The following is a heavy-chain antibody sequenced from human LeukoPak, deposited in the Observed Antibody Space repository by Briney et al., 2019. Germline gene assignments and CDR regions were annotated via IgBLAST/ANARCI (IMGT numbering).Heavy chain of an antibody. CDR2: INPSGGST. J-gene: IGHJ6*03. Sequence: ASVKVSCKASGYTFINYYMHWVRQAPGQGLEWMGIINPSGGSTTYAQTFQGRVTMTRDTSTSTVYMELSGLRSEDTAVYYCARDEQLVYPYKNDILTIPGYYFMDVWGKGTTVTVSS. CDR1: GYTFINYY. D-gene: IGHD3-9*01. CDR3: ARDEQLVYPYKNDILTIPGYYFMDV. V-gene: IGHV1-46*01.